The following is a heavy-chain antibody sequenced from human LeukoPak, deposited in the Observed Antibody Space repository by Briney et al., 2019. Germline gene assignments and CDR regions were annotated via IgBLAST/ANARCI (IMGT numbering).Heavy chain of an antibody. V-gene: IGHV3-30-3*01. CDR3: AGVDTAIITDGSWYFDL. CDR2: ISYDGSNS. D-gene: IGHD5-18*01. J-gene: IGHJ2*01. Sequence: GGSLRLSCAASGFTFSSYTMHWVRQAPGKGLEWVAVISYDGSNSYYADSVKGRFTISRDNSKNTLYLQMNSLRAEDTAVYYCAGVDTAIITDGSWYFDLWGRGTLVTVSS. CDR1: GFTFSSYT.